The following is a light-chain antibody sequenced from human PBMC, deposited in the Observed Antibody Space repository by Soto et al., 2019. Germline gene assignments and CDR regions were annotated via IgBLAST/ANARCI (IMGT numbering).Light chain of an antibody. CDR3: QQYASSPRT. V-gene: IGKV3-20*01. CDR1: QSVSSY. J-gene: IGKJ1*01. Sequence: EILVTQSPATLSLSPGERATLSCRARQSVSSYLAWYQQKPGQAPRLLMYGASSRATGIPDTFRGSGSGTDFTLTISRLEPEDFAVYYCQQYASSPRTFGQGTKVDI. CDR2: GAS.